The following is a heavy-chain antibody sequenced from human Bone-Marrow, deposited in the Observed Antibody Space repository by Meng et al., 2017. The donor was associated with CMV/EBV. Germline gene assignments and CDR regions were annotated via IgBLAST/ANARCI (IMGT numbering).Heavy chain of an antibody. CDR3: AREYWGPEH. D-gene: IGHD7-27*01. V-gene: IGHV3-7*01. CDR2: INGDGSVK. CDR1: GFTFSSYW. Sequence: GGSLRLSCAASGFTFSSYWMTWVRQAPGKGLEWVANINGDGSVKHYVDSGKGRFTMSRDNAKNSVYLQLNGLRVEDTGVYSGAREYWGPEHWGQGTLVTVSS. J-gene: IGHJ1*01.